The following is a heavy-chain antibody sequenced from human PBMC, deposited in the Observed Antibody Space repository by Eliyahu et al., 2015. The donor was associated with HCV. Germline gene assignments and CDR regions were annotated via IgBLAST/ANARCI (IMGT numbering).Heavy chain of an antibody. J-gene: IGHJ4*02. D-gene: IGHD1-26*01. Sequence: EVQLVESGGGLVQPGGSLRLSCAASGFTLSGYGMNWVRQAPGKGLEWVSYISSGTSTIYYADSVKGRFTISRDNAKNSLYLQMNSLRAEDTAVYYCARDREVSGSYYTFDYWGQGTLVTVSS. CDR3: ARDREVSGSYYTFDY. CDR1: GFTLSGYG. V-gene: IGHV3-48*01. CDR2: ISSGTSTI.